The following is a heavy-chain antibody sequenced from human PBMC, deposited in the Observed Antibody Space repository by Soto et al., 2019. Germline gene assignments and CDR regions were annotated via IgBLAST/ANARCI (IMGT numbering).Heavy chain of an antibody. J-gene: IGHJ6*02. V-gene: IGHV3-33*01. CDR1: RFAFSGYG. D-gene: IGHD2-15*01. CDR2: IWFDGSDA. Sequence: XASLRLSCAASRFAFSGYGMHWVRQDPGKGLEWVAFIWFDGSDALYSDSVKGRFSITRDNSKNTLFLQLNSLRGDDTAVYYCAREGYCSGGGCSGGMDVWGQGTTVTVSS. CDR3: AREGYCSGGGCSGGMDV.